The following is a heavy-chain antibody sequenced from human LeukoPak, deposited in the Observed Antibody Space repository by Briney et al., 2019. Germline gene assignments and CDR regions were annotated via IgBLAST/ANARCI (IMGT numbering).Heavy chain of an antibody. D-gene: IGHD2-8*01. Sequence: GGSLRLSCAASGFTFSSYSMNWVRQAPGRGLEWVSVIYSGGSTYYADSVKGRFTISRDNSKNTLYLQMNSLRAEDTAVYYCARDPQRYCTNGVCYTFDYWGQGTLVTVSS. CDR2: IYSGGST. CDR3: ARDPQRYCTNGVCYTFDY. V-gene: IGHV3-66*02. CDR1: GFTFSSYS. J-gene: IGHJ4*02.